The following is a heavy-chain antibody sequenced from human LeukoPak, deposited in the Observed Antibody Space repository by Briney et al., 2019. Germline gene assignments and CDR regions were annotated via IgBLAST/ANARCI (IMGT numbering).Heavy chain of an antibody. CDR2: ISYSGST. CDR1: GGSITSYY. D-gene: IGHD3-22*01. Sequence: SETLSLTCTVSGGSITSYYWSWIRQPPGKGLEWIGYISYSGSTNYNPSLKSRVTISVDTSKNQFSLRLSSVTAADTAVYYCARYVTMIESADYWGQGTLVTVSS. V-gene: IGHV4-59*08. J-gene: IGHJ4*02. CDR3: ARYVTMIESADY.